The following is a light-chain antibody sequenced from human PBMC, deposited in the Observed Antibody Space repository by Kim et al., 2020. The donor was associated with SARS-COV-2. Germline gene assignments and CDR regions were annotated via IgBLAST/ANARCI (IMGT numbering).Light chain of an antibody. CDR2: EVS. CDR1: SNDVGSYNL. CDR3: CSYAGSSTVV. V-gene: IGLV2-23*02. Sequence: GQSITISCTGTSNDVGSYNLVSWYQQHPGKAPKLMIYEVSKRPSGVSNRFSGSKCGNTASLTISGLQAEDEADYYCCSYAGSSTVVFGGGTQLTVL. J-gene: IGLJ2*01.